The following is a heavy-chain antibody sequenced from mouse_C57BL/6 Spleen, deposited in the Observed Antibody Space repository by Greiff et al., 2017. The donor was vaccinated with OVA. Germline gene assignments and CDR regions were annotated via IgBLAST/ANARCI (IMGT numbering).Heavy chain of an antibody. V-gene: IGHV1-80*01. CDR3: ARVNYYAMDY. J-gene: IGHJ4*01. CDR1: GYAFSSYW. CDR2: IYPGDGDT. Sequence: VQLQESGAELVKPGASVKISCKASGYAFSSYWMNWVKQRPGKGLEWIGQIYPGDGDTNYNGKFKGKATLTVDKSSSTAYMQLSSLTSEDSAVYFCARVNYYAMDYWGQGTSVTVSS.